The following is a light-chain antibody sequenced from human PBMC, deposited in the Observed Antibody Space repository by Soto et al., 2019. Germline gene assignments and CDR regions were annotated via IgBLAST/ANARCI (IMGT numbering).Light chain of an antibody. V-gene: IGKV3-11*01. CDR1: QRVRSY. J-gene: IGKJ4*01. Sequence: DIVVTQAPATLSLSPGDRATLDSTASQRVRSYLACSQLKPGQAHRLLIYDASIMATGIPARLSGSGAGTDFNLSIRTLEPADFAVYYWKQRNNSHTFGGGTKGEIQ. CDR3: KQRNNSHT. CDR2: DAS.